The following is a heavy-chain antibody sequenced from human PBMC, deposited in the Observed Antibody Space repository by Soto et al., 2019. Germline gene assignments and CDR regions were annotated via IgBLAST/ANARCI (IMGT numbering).Heavy chain of an antibody. CDR1: GFTFSSYA. CDR3: ATSVVVVAATDY. CDR2: ISSNGGST. J-gene: IGHJ4*02. D-gene: IGHD2-15*01. Sequence: GGSLRLSCAASGFTFSSYAMHWVRQAPGKGLEYVSAISSNGGSTYYANSVKGRFTISRDNSKNTLYLQMGSLRAEDMAVYYCATSVVVVAATDYWGQGTLVTVSS. V-gene: IGHV3-64*01.